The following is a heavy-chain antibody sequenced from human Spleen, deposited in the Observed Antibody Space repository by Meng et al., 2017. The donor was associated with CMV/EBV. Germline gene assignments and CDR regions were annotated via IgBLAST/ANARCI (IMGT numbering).Heavy chain of an antibody. CDR2: ISYDGSNK. CDR1: TLRRYA. CDR3: ARETGSYPADEEERWFDP. Sequence: TLRRYAMHWGRQAPGKGLGWVAVISYDGSNKYYADSVKGRFTISRDNSKNTLYLQMNSLRAEDTAVYYCARETGSYPADEEERWFDPWGQGTLVTVSS. J-gene: IGHJ5*02. V-gene: IGHV3-30*04. D-gene: IGHD1-26*01.